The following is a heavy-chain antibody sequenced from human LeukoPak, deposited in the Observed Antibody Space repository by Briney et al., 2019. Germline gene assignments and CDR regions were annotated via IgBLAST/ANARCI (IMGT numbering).Heavy chain of an antibody. V-gene: IGHV3-23*01. CDR1: GFTFSSYA. CDR3: AKAYLNYGSGSYDY. Sequence: GGSLRLSCAASGFTFSSYAMSWVRQAPGKGLEWVSAISGSGGSTYYADSVKGRFTISRDNSRNTLYLQMNSLRAEDTAVYYCAKAYLNYGSGSYDYWGQGTLVTVSS. CDR2: ISGSGGST. D-gene: IGHD3-10*01. J-gene: IGHJ4*02.